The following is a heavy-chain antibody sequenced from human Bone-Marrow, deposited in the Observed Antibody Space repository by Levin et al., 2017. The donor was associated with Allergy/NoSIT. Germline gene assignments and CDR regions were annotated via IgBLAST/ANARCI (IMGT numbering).Heavy chain of an antibody. V-gene: IGHV3-33*01. D-gene: IGHD6-19*01. CDR2: IWYDGSNK. CDR1: GFTFSSYG. CDR3: ARDSTSSGWYKGADY. J-gene: IGHJ4*02. Sequence: QAGGSLRLSCAASGFTFSSYGMHWVRQAPGKGLEWVAVIWYDGSNKYYADSVKGRFTISRDNSKNTLYLQMNSLRAEDTAVYYCARDSTSSGWYKGADYWGQGTLVTVSS.